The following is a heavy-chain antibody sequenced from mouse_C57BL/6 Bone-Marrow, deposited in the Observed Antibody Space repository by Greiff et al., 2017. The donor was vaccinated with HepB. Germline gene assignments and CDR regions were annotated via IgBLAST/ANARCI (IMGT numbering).Heavy chain of an antibody. Sequence: EVHLVESGGGLVQPGGSLSLSCAASGFTFTDYYMSWVRQPPGKALEWLGFIRNKANGYTTEYSASVKGRFTISRDNSQSILYLQMNALRAEDSATYYCGSPISFYGNFSMDYWGQGTSVTVSS. V-gene: IGHV7-3*01. CDR3: GSPISFYGNFSMDY. CDR1: GFTFTDYY. CDR2: IRNKANGYTT. D-gene: IGHD2-10*01. J-gene: IGHJ4*01.